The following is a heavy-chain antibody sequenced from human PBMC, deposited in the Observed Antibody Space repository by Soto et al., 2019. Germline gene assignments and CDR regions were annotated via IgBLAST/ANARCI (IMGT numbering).Heavy chain of an antibody. J-gene: IGHJ4*02. Sequence: QVQLVESGGGVVQPGRSLRLSCAASGFTFSNYGMHWVRQAPGKGLEWVAVISSDGSYEYYGDSVKGRFTVSRDNSKNTLYVQMDSLRAEDTAVYYGVKSKDLGDCEFKVYYRGQGTLVTVSS. V-gene: IGHV3-30*18. CDR1: GFTFSNYG. CDR3: VKSKDLGDCEFKVYY. CDR2: ISSDGSYE. D-gene: IGHD2-21*02.